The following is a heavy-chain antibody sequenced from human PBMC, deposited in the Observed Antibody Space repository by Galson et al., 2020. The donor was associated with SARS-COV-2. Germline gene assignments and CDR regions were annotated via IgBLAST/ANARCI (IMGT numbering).Heavy chain of an antibody. CDR3: ARYGSGVAGNYYYYGMDV. Sequence: GKSLKISCAASGFPFSSYWMSWVRPAPGKGLEWVANIKQDGREKYYVDSVKGRFTISRDNDKNSLYLQMNSLRAEDTAVYYCARYGSGVAGNYYYYGMDVWGQGTTVTVSS. CDR2: IKQDGREK. V-gene: IGHV3-7*05. CDR1: GFPFSSYW. D-gene: IGHD3-10*01. J-gene: IGHJ6*02.